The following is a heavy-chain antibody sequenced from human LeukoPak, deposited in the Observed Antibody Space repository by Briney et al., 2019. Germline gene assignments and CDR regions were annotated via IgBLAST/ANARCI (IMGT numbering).Heavy chain of an antibody. CDR2: ISSSSSTI. V-gene: IGHV3-48*04. D-gene: IGHD6-19*01. Sequence: GGSLRLSCAASGLIVSANYMNWVRQAPGEGLEWVSYISSSSSTIYYADSVKGRFTISRDNAKNSLYLQMNSLRAEDTAVYYCARDPSQSIAVAGTRSFDYWGQGTLVTVSS. CDR1: GLIVSANY. J-gene: IGHJ4*02. CDR3: ARDPSQSIAVAGTRSFDY.